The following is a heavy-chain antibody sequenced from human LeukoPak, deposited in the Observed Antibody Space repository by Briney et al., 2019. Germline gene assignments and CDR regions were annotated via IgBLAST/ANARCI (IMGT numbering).Heavy chain of an antibody. CDR1: GGTFDTYA. D-gene: IGHD2-2*01. J-gene: IGHJ5*02. Sequence: GASVKVSCKASGGTFDTYAISWVRQAPGQGLEWVGGIIPTFGLVNYAEDLQGRATITADKSTSTFFMEVTSLRSDDTAMYYCVSSPPVGQLPIISYFDPWGQGTLVTVSS. CDR3: VSSPPVGQLPIISYFDP. CDR2: IIPTFGLV. V-gene: IGHV1-69*10.